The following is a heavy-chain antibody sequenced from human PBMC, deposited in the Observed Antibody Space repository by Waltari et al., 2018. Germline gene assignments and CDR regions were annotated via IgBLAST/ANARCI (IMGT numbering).Heavy chain of an antibody. Sequence: QVQLQESGPGLVKPSETLSLTCAVSGYSISSGYYWGWIRQPPGKGLEWIGSIYHSGGTYYNPSLKSRVTISVDTSKNQFSLKLSSVTAADTAVYYCARHWGGTVTSAFDIWGQGTMVTVSS. D-gene: IGHD3-16*01. CDR3: ARHWGGTVTSAFDI. J-gene: IGHJ3*02. V-gene: IGHV4-38-2*01. CDR2: IYHSGGT. CDR1: GYSISSGYY.